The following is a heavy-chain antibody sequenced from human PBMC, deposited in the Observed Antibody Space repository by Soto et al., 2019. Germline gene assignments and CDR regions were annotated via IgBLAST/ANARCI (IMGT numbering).Heavy chain of an antibody. J-gene: IGHJ4*02. CDR1: GGINSSSYY. CDR2: IYYSGST. V-gene: IGHV4-39*01. CDR3: ARMDSLMGGHYDFLTGFLVFDS. Sequence: SETLSLTCTVSGGINSSSYYWGWIRQPPGKGLEWIGSIYYSGSTYYNPSLKSRVTISVDTSKKQFFLKLSSVTAADTAVYYCARMDSLMGGHYDFLTGFLVFDSWGQGTLVTVSS. D-gene: IGHD3-9*01.